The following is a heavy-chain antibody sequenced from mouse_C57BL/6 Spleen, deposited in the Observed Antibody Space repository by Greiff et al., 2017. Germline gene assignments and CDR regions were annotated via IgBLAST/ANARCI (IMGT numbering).Heavy chain of an antibody. Sequence: EVQVVESGPGLVKPSQSLSLTCSVTGYSITSGYYWNWIRQFPGNKLEWMGYISYDGSNNYNPSLKNRISITRDTSKNQFFLKLNSVNTEDTATYYCARGDYYGSSYCDVWGTGTTVTVAS. J-gene: IGHJ1*03. V-gene: IGHV3-6*01. CDR2: ISYDGSN. CDR3: ARGDYYGSSYCDV. D-gene: IGHD1-1*01. CDR1: GYSITSGYY.